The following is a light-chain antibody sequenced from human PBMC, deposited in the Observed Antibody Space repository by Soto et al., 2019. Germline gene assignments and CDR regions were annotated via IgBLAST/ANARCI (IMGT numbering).Light chain of an antibody. CDR1: QSVSSSY. V-gene: IGKV3-20*01. CDR3: QQYDSSPLT. CDR2: GAS. Sequence: EIVLTQSPGTLSLSPGERATLSCRASQSVSSSYLAWHQQKPGQAPRLLIYGASSRATGIPDRFSGSGSGTDFTLTISRPEPEDFAVYYCQQYDSSPLTFGGGTKVEIK. J-gene: IGKJ4*01.